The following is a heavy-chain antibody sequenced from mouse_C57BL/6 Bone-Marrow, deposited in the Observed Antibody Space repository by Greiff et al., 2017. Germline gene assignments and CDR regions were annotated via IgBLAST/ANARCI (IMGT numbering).Heavy chain of an antibody. CDR2: INPSSGYT. D-gene: IGHD2-4*01. CDR3: AGIYYDYDGAY. V-gene: IGHV1-7*01. CDR1: GYTFTSYW. Sequence: VNLVESGAELAKPGASVKLSCKASGYTFTSYWMHWVKQRPGQGLEWIGYINPSSGYTKYNQKFKDKATLTADKSSSTAYMQLSSLTYEDSAVYYCAGIYYDYDGAYWGQGTLVTVSA. J-gene: IGHJ3*01.